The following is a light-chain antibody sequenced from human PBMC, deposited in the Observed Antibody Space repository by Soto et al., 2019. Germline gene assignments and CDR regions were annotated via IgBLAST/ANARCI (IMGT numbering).Light chain of an antibody. Sequence: VLTQSPGTLSLSPGESATLSCRASQTVSITYVTWYQQKPGQAPRLLIFGASKRATGIPDRFSGSGSGRDFTLTISGLEPEDFAVYYCQQYGSSPLISFGQGTKVDNK. CDR3: QQYGSSPLIS. CDR1: QTVSITY. V-gene: IGKV3-20*01. J-gene: IGKJ1*01. CDR2: GAS.